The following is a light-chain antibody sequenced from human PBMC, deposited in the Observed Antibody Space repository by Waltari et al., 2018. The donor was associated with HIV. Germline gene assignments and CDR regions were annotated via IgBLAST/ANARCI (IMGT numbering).Light chain of an antibody. CDR2: VTA. J-gene: IGKJ4*01. CDR3: QQYGGSPRIG. V-gene: IGKV3-20*01. CDR1: QSVSSGY. Sequence: EVVLTQSPGTLSLPPGERASLSCRASQSVSSGYLSWYQQQPGQAPRLLIYVTANRATGIPDRFSGSGSGTDFTLTIYRLEPEDFAVYYCQQYGGSPRIGFGGGTTVESK.